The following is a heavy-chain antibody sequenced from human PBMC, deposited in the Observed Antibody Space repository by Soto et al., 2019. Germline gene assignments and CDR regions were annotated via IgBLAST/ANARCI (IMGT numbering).Heavy chain of an antibody. D-gene: IGHD2-15*01. CDR3: ARSGVGVVATTWCLFDY. Sequence: QVQLQESGPGLVKPSETLSLTCTVSGASISSYFWSWIRQPAGKGLEWIGRMHASGTTNYSPSLKSRVTMSVDTSKNQFSLKLNSVTAADTAVYYCARSGVGVVATTWCLFDYWGQGTLVTVSS. J-gene: IGHJ4*02. CDR1: GASISSYF. V-gene: IGHV4-4*07. CDR2: MHASGTT.